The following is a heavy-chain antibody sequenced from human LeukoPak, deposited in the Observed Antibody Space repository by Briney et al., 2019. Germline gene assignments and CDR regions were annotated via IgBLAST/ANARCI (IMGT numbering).Heavy chain of an antibody. Sequence: PSETLSLTCTVSGGSISSSISYWGWIRQPPGKGLEWIGTIYYSGSTYYNPSLQSRVTISVDTSKNQFSRKLSSVTAADTAVYYCARLVGAATDPFDYWGQETLVTVSS. J-gene: IGHJ4*02. CDR3: ARLVGAATDPFDY. CDR2: IYYSGST. CDR1: GGSISSSISY. D-gene: IGHD1-26*01. V-gene: IGHV4-39*01.